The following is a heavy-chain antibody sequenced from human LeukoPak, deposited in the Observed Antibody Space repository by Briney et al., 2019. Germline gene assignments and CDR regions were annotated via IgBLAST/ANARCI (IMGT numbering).Heavy chain of an antibody. CDR3: AKRGVVIRVILVGFHKEAYYFDS. CDR2: VSGSGGST. J-gene: IGHJ4*02. D-gene: IGHD3-22*01. CDR1: GITLANYG. Sequence: GESLRLSCVVSGITLANYGMSWVRQAPGKGLEWVAGVSGSGGSTNYADSVKGRFTISRDNPKNTLYLQMNSLRAEDTAVYFCAKRGVVIRVILVGFHKEAYYFDSWGQGALVTVSS. V-gene: IGHV3-23*01.